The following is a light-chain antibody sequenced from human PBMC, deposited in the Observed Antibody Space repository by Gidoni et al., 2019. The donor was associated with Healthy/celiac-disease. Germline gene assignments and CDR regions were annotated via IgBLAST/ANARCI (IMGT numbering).Light chain of an antibody. Sequence: EIVLTQSPGTLSLSPGERATLSCRASQSVSSSDLAWYQQKPGQAPRLLIYGASSRATGIPDRFSGSGSGTDFTLTISRLEPEDFAVYYCQQYGSSRPLTFGGGTKVEIK. CDR3: QQYGSSRPLT. CDR1: QSVSSSD. CDR2: GAS. V-gene: IGKV3-20*01. J-gene: IGKJ4*01.